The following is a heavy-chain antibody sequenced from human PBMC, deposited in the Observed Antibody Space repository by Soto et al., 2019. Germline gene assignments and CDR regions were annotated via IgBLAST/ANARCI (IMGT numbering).Heavy chain of an antibody. J-gene: IGHJ5*02. Sequence: EVQLVESGGGLVKPGGSLRLSCAASGFTFSYVWMNWVRQAPGKGLEWVGRIKSKTDGGTTDYAAAVKVRFTISRDDSNNTLFLQMSRLTTENAALYFCSRVLEGSGSTADPWGQGTLVTVSS. CDR3: SRVLEGSGSTADP. D-gene: IGHD3-10*01. CDR2: IKSKTDGGTT. CDR1: GFTFSYVW. V-gene: IGHV3-15*07.